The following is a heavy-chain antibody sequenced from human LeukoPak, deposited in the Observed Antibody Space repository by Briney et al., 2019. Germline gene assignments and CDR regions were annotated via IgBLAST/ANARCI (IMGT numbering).Heavy chain of an antibody. CDR3: TRDWMITLDDYYYYMDV. J-gene: IGHJ6*03. CDR1: GFTFSGSA. V-gene: IGHV3-73*01. CDR2: IRSKANSYAT. D-gene: IGHD3-16*01. Sequence: PGGSLRLSCAASGFTFSGSAMHWVRQASGKGLEWVGRIRSKANSYATAYAASVKGRFTISRDDSKNTAYLQMNSLKTGDTAVYYCTRDWMITLDDYYYYMDVWGKGTTVTVSS.